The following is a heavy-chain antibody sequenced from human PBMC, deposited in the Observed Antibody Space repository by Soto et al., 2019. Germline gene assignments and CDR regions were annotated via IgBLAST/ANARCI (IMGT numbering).Heavy chain of an antibody. D-gene: IGHD3-10*01. Sequence: EVQLVESGGGLVQPGRSLRLYCAASGFTFDDYAMHWVRQAPGKGLEWVSGISWNSGSIGYADSVKGRFTISRDNAKNSLYLQMNSLRAEDTALYYCAKDRGGSGSYYDYWGQGTLVTVSS. V-gene: IGHV3-9*01. CDR1: GFTFDDYA. J-gene: IGHJ4*02. CDR3: AKDRGGSGSYYDY. CDR2: ISWNSGSI.